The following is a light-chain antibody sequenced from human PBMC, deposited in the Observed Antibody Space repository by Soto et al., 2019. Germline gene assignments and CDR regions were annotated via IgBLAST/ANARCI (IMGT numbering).Light chain of an antibody. Sequence: QSALTQPASVSGSPGQSITISCTGTSSDVGSTFNYVSWYQHHPGKAPSLIMSDVNHRPSGVSDRFSGSKSGNTASLTISGLQAEDEAHYFCSAYSTGSTPVLFGGGTQLTVL. CDR3: SAYSTGSTPVL. J-gene: IGLJ3*02. CDR2: DVN. CDR1: SSDVGSTFNY. V-gene: IGLV2-14*03.